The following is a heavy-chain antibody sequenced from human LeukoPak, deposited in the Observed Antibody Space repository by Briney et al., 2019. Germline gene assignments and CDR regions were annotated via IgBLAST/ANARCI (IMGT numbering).Heavy chain of an antibody. V-gene: IGHV3-53*01. Sequence: QPGGSLRLSCAASGFTVSSNYMSWVRQAPGKGLEWVSVIYSGGSTYYADSVKGRFTISRDNSKNTLYLQMNSLRAEDTAIYYCAKEYTGTFSPFPSYFDNWGQGTLVTVSS. D-gene: IGHD1-26*01. CDR1: GFTVSSNY. J-gene: IGHJ4*02. CDR3: AKEYTGTFSPFPSYFDN. CDR2: IYSGGST.